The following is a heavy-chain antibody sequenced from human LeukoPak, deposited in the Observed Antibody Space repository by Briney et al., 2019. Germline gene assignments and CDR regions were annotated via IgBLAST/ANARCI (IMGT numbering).Heavy chain of an antibody. CDR3: ARSTHNRIYCSSTSCYEYGY. D-gene: IGHD2-2*01. J-gene: IGHJ4*02. Sequence: ASVKVSCKASGYTFTSYDINWVRQATGQGLEWMGWMNPNSGNTGYAQKFQGRVTMTRNTSISTAYMELSRLRSDDTAVYYCARSTHNRIYCSSTSCYEYGYWGQGTLVTVSS. CDR2: MNPNSGNT. V-gene: IGHV1-8*01. CDR1: GYTFTSYD.